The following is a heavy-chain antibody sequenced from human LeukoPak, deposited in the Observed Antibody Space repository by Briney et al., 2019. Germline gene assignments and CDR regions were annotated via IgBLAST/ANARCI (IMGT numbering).Heavy chain of an antibody. D-gene: IGHD3-22*01. Sequence: PSETLSLTCAVYGGSFSGYYWSWIRQPPGKGLEWIGEINHSGSTNYNPSLKSRVTISVDTSKNQFSLKLSSVTAADTAVYYCARDYYDSSGAKLFDPWGQGTLVTVSS. CDR1: GGSFSGYY. J-gene: IGHJ5*02. CDR3: ARDYYDSSGAKLFDP. V-gene: IGHV4-34*09. CDR2: INHSGST.